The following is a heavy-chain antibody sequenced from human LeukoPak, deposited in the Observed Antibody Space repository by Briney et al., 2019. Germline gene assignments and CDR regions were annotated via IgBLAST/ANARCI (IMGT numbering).Heavy chain of an antibody. D-gene: IGHD3-22*01. CDR1: GFTFSSYG. J-gene: IGHJ6*02. CDR2: IYYDGSNK. CDR3: ARDRVDYYDSSGYPIYGMDV. Sequence: GGSLRLSCAASGFTFSSYGMHWVRQAPGKGLECVAVIYYDGSNKYYSDSVKGRFTISRDNSKNTLYLQMNSLRAEDTAVYYCARDRVDYYDSSGYPIYGMDVWGQGTTVTVSS. V-gene: IGHV3-33*01.